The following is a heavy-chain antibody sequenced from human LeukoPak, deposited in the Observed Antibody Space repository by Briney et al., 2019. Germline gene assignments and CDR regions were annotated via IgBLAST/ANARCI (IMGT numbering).Heavy chain of an antibody. V-gene: IGHV4-34*01. J-gene: IGHJ5*02. CDR3: ARGSPIGFYCSSTSCYSRWFDP. Sequence: GSLRLSCAASGFTFSSYAMSWVRQAPGKGLDWIGEINHSGSTNYHPSLTSRVTISVDTSKNQFSLKLNSVTAADTSVYYCARGSPIGFYCSSTSCYSRWFDPWGQGTLVTVSS. D-gene: IGHD2-2*02. CDR1: GFTFSSYA. CDR2: INHSGST.